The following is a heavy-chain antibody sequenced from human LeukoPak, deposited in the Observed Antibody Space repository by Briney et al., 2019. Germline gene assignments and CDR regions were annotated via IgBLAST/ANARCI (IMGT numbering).Heavy chain of an antibody. Sequence: ASVKVSCKASGYTFTSYYMHWVRQAPGQGLEWMGIINPSGGSTSYAQKFQGRVTMTRDMSTSTVYMELSSLRSEDTAVYYCARDRGVYPFDYWGQGTLVTVSS. CDR3: ARDRGVYPFDY. CDR1: GYTFTSYY. D-gene: IGHD2-8*01. V-gene: IGHV1-46*01. CDR2: INPSGGST. J-gene: IGHJ4*02.